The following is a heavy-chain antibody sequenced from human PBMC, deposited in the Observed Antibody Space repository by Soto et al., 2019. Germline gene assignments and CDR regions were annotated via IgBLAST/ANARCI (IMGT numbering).Heavy chain of an antibody. CDR1: GYTFTSYD. Sequence: QVQLVQSGAEVKKPGASVKVSCKASGYTFTSYDINWVRQATGQGLEWMGWLNPNSGNTGYAQKFQGRVTMTRNTSISTAYMELSSLRSEDTAVYYWAGGVGGGVSEGLGNGMDVWGQGTTVTVSS. J-gene: IGHJ6*02. CDR2: LNPNSGNT. V-gene: IGHV1-8*01. CDR3: AGGVGGGVSEGLGNGMDV. D-gene: IGHD1-26*01.